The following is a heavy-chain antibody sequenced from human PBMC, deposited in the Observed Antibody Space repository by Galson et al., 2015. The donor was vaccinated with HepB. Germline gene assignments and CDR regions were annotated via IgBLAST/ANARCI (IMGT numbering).Heavy chain of an antibody. CDR3: ARAPYYDSSGQYYFDY. Sequence: PALVKPTQTLTLTCTFSGFSLSTSGMRVSWIRQPPGKALEWLARIDWDDDKFYSTSLKTRLTISKDTSKNQVVLTMTNMDPVDTATYYCARAPYYDSSGQYYFDYWGQGTLVTVSS. V-gene: IGHV2-70*04. CDR2: IDWDDDK. CDR1: GFSLSTSGMR. D-gene: IGHD3-22*01. J-gene: IGHJ4*02.